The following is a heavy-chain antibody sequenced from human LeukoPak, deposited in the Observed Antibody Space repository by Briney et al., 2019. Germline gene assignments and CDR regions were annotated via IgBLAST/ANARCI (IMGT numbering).Heavy chain of an antibody. Sequence: GGSLRLSCAASGFTFSSYAMSWVRQAPGKGLEWVSIISGSGTSTDYADSVKGRFTISRDNSKDTLYLQMNSLRAEDTAVYYCAKSFGPVIAAAGSGADWGQGTLVTVSS. D-gene: IGHD6-13*01. J-gene: IGHJ4*02. CDR1: GFTFSSYA. CDR3: AKSFGPVIAAAGSGAD. CDR2: ISGSGTST. V-gene: IGHV3-23*01.